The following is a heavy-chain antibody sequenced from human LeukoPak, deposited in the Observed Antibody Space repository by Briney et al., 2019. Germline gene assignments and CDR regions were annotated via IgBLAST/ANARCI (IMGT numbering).Heavy chain of an antibody. CDR2: IYYSGST. Sequence: PSETLSLTCTVPGGSISSYYWSWIRQPPGKGLEWIGYIYYSGSTNYNPSLKSRVTISVDTSKNQFSLKLSSVTAADTAVYYCARVKYDSSGYYPTSYYFDYWGQGTLVTVSS. CDR3: ARVKYDSSGYYPTSYYFDY. J-gene: IGHJ4*02. CDR1: GGSISSYY. V-gene: IGHV4-59*01. D-gene: IGHD3-22*01.